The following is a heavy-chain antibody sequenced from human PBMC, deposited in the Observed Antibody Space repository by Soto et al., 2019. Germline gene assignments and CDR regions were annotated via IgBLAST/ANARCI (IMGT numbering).Heavy chain of an antibody. J-gene: IGHJ5*02. CDR2: MYWKDGNT. V-gene: IGHV3-20*04. Sequence: PGGSLRLSCAASGFTIDNYGMSWVRQVPGKGLEWVSGMYWKDGNTHYADSVKGRFTISRDNAKNSLFLQWSSLKASDTAMYYCARHDPVYYYDSSGPPPVDPWGQGTLVTVSS. D-gene: IGHD3-22*01. CDR3: ARHDPVYYYDSSGPPPVDP. CDR1: GFTIDNYG.